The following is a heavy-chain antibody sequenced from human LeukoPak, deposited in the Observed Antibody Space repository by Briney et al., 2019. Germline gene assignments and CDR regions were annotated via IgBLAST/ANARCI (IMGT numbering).Heavy chain of an antibody. CDR2: IIPIFGTA. CDR1: GGTFSSYA. Sequence: SVKVPCKASGGTFSSYAISWVRQAPGQGLEWMGGIIPIFGTANYAQKFQGRVTITADTSTSTAYMELRSLRSDDTAVYYCARGGLGYCSGGSCPTSWFDPWGQGTLVIVSS. J-gene: IGHJ5*02. V-gene: IGHV1-69*06. D-gene: IGHD2-15*01. CDR3: ARGGLGYCSGGSCPTSWFDP.